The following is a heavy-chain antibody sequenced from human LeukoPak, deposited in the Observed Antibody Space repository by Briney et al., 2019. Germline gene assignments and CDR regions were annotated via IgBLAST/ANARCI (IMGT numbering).Heavy chain of an antibody. CDR3: ARPIAVAGRGKFDP. CDR1: GYTFTSYG. V-gene: IGHV1-18*01. D-gene: IGHD6-19*01. J-gene: IGHJ5*02. CDR2: ISAYNGNT. Sequence: ASVKVSCKASGYTFTSYGISWVRQAPGQGLEWMGWISAYNGNTNYAQKLQGRVTMTTDTSTSTAYMELRSLRSDDTAVYYCARPIAVAGRGKFDPWGQGTLVTVSS.